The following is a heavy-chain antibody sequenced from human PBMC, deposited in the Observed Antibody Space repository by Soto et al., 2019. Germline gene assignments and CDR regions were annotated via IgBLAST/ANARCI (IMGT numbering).Heavy chain of an antibody. CDR1: GYTFTSYD. D-gene: IGHD3-9*01. Sequence: ASVKVSCKASGYTFTSYDINWVRQATGQGLEWMGWMNPNSGNTGYAQKFQGRVTMTRNTSISTAYMELSSLRSEDTAVYYCARGGYYDILPGPHIPIDYWGQGTLVTVFS. J-gene: IGHJ4*02. CDR2: MNPNSGNT. V-gene: IGHV1-8*01. CDR3: ARGGYYDILPGPHIPIDY.